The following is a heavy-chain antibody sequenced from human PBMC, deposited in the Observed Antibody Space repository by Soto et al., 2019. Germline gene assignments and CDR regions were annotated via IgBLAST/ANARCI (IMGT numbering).Heavy chain of an antibody. CDR3: AKRVVDTFGLAY. D-gene: IGHD2-2*01. J-gene: IGHJ4*02. CDR2: INTDGSST. CDR1: GFTFSSFW. Sequence: EVQLVESGGGLVQPWGSLRLSCAVSGFTFSSFWMHWVRQAPGEGLVWVSRINTDGSSTSYADSVKGRFTIYRDNAKNTLYLQMNSLRVEDTAMYYCAKRVVDTFGLAYWGQGTLVTVSS. V-gene: IGHV3-74*01.